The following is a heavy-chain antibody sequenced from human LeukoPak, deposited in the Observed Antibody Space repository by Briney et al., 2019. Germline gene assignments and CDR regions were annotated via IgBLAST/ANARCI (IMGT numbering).Heavy chain of an antibody. CDR3: ARDRTYYDFWSGYSQSTDYYYYYGMDV. D-gene: IGHD3-3*01. CDR2: FDPEDGET. J-gene: IGHJ6*02. Sequence: GASVKVSCKVSGYTLTELSMHWVRQAPGKGLEWMGGFDPEDGETIYAQKFQGRVTMTRDTSTSTVYMELSSLRSEDTAVYYCARDRTYYDFWSGYSQSTDYYYYYGMDVWGQGTTVTVSS. CDR1: GYTLTELS. V-gene: IGHV1-24*01.